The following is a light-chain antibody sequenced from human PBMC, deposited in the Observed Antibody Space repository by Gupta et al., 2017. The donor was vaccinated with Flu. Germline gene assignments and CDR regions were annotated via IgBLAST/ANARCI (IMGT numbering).Light chain of an antibody. V-gene: IGKV3-15*01. Sequence: PATLSVSPGARATLSCRASQSISSNLAWYQQTPGQPPRLLIYGAYTRASGIPDSFSGSGSGTEFTLTISSLQSDDSAVYYCQRGNSWPLGFGQGTKLEIK. CDR1: QSISSN. J-gene: IGKJ1*01. CDR2: GAY. CDR3: QRGNSWPLG.